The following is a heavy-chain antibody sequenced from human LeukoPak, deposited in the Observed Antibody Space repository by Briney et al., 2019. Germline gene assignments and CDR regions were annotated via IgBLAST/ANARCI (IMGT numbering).Heavy chain of an antibody. Sequence: ASVKVSCKASGGTFSSYAISWVRQAPGQGLEWMGGIIPIFGTANYAQKFQGRVTITTDESTSTAYMELSSLRSEDTAVYYCARSLNSWFDPWGQGTLGTISS. CDR2: IIPIFGTA. D-gene: IGHD2/OR15-2a*01. J-gene: IGHJ5*02. CDR3: ARSLNSWFDP. CDR1: GGTFSSYA. V-gene: IGHV1-69*05.